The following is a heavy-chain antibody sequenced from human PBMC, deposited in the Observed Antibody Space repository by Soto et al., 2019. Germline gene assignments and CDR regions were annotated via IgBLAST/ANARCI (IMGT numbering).Heavy chain of an antibody. J-gene: IGHJ6*02. CDR2: TNPNSGGT. V-gene: IGHV1-2*02. Sequence: GASVKVSCKASGYTFTGSYMHWVRQAPGQGLVWMGWTNPNSGGTNLAQKFQGRVTMTRDTSISTAYMELSRLRSDDTAVYSCARDSITIFGVVITNYYYYYGMDVWGQGTTVTVSS. CDR3: ARDSITIFGVVITNYYYYYGMDV. D-gene: IGHD3-3*01. CDR1: GYTFTGSY.